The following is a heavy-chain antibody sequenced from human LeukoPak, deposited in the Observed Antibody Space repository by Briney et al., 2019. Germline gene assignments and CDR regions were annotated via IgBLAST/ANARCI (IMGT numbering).Heavy chain of an antibody. CDR2: IYYSGST. J-gene: IGHJ3*02. CDR1: GGSISSYY. Sequence: PSETLSLTCTVSGGSISSYYWSWIRQPPGKGLEWIGCIYYSGSTNYDPSLKSRVTISADTFKNQFSLKLSSATAADTAVYFCAGPGFGGAFDIWGQGTMVTVYS. CDR3: AGPGFGGAFDI. D-gene: IGHD3-16*01. V-gene: IGHV4-59*01.